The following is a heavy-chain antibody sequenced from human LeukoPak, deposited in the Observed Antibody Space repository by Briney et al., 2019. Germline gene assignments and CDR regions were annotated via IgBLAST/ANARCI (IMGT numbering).Heavy chain of an antibody. J-gene: IGHJ4*02. D-gene: IGHD6-13*01. Sequence: SETLSLTCTVSGGSISSTSSYWGWLRQPPGKGLEWIGSISYTGITYYNPSFKSRVTISVDTPKNQFSLKLSSVTAADTAVYYCARVLAAAAHFDYGGQGTLVTASS. V-gene: IGHV4-39*01. CDR3: ARVLAAAAHFDY. CDR2: ISYTGIT. CDR1: GGSISSTSSY.